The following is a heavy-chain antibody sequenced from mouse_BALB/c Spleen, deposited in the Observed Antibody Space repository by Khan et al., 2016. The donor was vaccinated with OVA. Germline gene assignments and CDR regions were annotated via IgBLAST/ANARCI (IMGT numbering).Heavy chain of an antibody. D-gene: IGHD2-1*01. CDR2: ISYSGCT. CDR1: GYSITSDYA. Sequence: VQLKESGPGLVKPSQSLSLTCTVTGYSITSDYAWNWIRQFPGNKLEWMGYISYSGCTNYNPSLKSRISFTRDTSKNQFFLQLNSVNTEDTATYYCSRDGTRYNYAMDYWGQGTSVTVSA. V-gene: IGHV3-2*02. J-gene: IGHJ4*01. CDR3: SRDGTRYNYAMDY.